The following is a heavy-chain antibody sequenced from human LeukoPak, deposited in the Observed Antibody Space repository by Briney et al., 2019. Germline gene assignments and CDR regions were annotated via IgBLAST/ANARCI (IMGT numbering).Heavy chain of an antibody. CDR1: GGSISSYY. Sequence: TSETLSLTCTVSGGSISSYYWSWIRQPPGKGLEWIGYIYYSGSTNYNPSLKSRVTISVDTSKNQFSLKLSSVTAADTAVYYCARQRGLGYCSGGSCYSSWFDPWGQGTLVTVSS. D-gene: IGHD2-15*01. CDR2: IYYSGST. J-gene: IGHJ5*02. V-gene: IGHV4-59*08. CDR3: ARQRGLGYCSGGSCYSSWFDP.